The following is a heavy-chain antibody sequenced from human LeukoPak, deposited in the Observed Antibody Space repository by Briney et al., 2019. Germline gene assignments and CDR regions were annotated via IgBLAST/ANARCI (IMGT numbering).Heavy chain of an antibody. D-gene: IGHD5-24*01. Sequence: SETLSLTCTVSGGSISSGGYYWSWIRQHPGKGLEWIGYIYYSGSTYYNPSLKSRVTISVDTSKNRFSLKLSSVTAADTAVYYCASSDGHNLRDAFDIWGQGTMVTVSS. CDR1: GGSISSGGYY. V-gene: IGHV4-31*03. J-gene: IGHJ3*02. CDR3: ASSDGHNLRDAFDI. CDR2: IYYSGST.